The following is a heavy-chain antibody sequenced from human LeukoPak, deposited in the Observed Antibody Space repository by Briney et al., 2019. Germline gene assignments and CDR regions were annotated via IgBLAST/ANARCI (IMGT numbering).Heavy chain of an antibody. J-gene: IGHJ1*01. CDR1: GFTFSSYG. Sequence: QAGGSLRLSCAASGFTFSSYGMHWVRQAPGKGLEWVAFIRYDGSNKYYADSVKGRFTISRDNSKNTLYLQMNSLRAEDTAVYYCAKDRGVVVPIGRKYFQHWGQGTLVTVSS. V-gene: IGHV3-30*02. CDR2: IRYDGSNK. CDR3: AKDRGVVVPIGRKYFQH. D-gene: IGHD2-2*01.